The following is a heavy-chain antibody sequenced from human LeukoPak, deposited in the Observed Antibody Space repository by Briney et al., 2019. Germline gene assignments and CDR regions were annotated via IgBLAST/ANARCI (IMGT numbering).Heavy chain of an antibody. CDR3: ARLSYGDYLRMAYFDY. Sequence: PSETLSLTCAVYGGSFSGYYWSWIRQPPGKGLEWIGSIYYSGSTYYNPSLKTRVTIYVDTSKNQFFLKLSSVTAADTAVYYCARLSYGDYLRMAYFDYWGQGTLVTVSS. V-gene: IGHV4-34*01. CDR2: IYYSGST. J-gene: IGHJ4*02. D-gene: IGHD4-17*01. CDR1: GGSFSGYY.